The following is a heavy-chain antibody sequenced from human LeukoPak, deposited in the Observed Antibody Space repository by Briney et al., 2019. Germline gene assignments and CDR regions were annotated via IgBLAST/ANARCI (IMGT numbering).Heavy chain of an antibody. CDR2: ISSSSSYI. CDR1: GFTFSSYS. V-gene: IGHV3-21*01. CDR3: ARDPEGEYSRYNWFDP. D-gene: IGHD3-16*01. J-gene: IGHJ5*02. Sequence: PGGSLRLSCAASGFTFSSYSMNWDRQAPGKGLEWVSSISSSSSYIYYADSVKGRFTISRDNAKNSLYLQMNSLRAEDTAVYYCARDPEGEYSRYNWFDPWGQGTLVTVSS.